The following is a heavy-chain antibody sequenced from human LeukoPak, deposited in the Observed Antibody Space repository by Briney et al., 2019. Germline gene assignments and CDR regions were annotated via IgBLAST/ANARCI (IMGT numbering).Heavy chain of an antibody. CDR2: INHSGRT. V-gene: IGHV4-34*01. CDR3: ARDVVVVPAAIHYGMDV. J-gene: IGHJ6*02. Sequence: TSETLSLTCAVYGGYFSDYFWGWIRQPPGKGLEWIGEINHSGRTYYNPSLKSRVTISVDTSKNQFSLNLSSVTAADTAVYYCARDVVVVPAAIHYGMDVWGQGTTVTVSS. D-gene: IGHD2-2*01. CDR1: GGYFSDYF.